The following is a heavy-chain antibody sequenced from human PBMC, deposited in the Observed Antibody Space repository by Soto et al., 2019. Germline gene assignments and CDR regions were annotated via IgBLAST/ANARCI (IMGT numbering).Heavy chain of an antibody. V-gene: IGHV4-30-4*01. J-gene: IGHJ6*02. CDR2: IYYSGST. Sequence: QVQLQESGPGLVKPSQTLSLTCTVSGGFISSGDYYWSWIRQPPGKGLEWIGYIYYSGSTYYNPSLKSRVTISLDTSKNQFSLKLSSVTAADTAVYYCARDLKCSGRTTYGMDVWGQGTTVTVSS. D-gene: IGHD6-19*01. CDR1: GGFISSGDYY. CDR3: ARDLKCSGRTTYGMDV.